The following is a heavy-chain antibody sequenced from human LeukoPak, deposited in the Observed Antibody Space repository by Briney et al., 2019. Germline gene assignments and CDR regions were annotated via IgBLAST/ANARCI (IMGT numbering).Heavy chain of an antibody. CDR2: IYDSVNT. CDR3: ARDRELGF. Sequence: PSETLSLTCTVSGGSISIFYWSWIRQPLGKGLEWIGYIYDSVNTNYNPSLKSRVTISVDMSRNQFSLKLNSVTAADTAIYYCARDRELGFWGQGTTVTVSS. D-gene: IGHD1-26*01. CDR1: GGSISIFY. J-gene: IGHJ6*02. V-gene: IGHV4-59*01.